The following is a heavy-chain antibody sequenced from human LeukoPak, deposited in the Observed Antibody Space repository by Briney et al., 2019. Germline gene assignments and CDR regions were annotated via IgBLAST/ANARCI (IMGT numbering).Heavy chain of an antibody. CDR1: GYTFTYHY. CDR3: AKGGYISHFDY. J-gene: IGHJ4*02. Sequence: AXGYTFTYHYLHWVRQAPGQALEWMGWISAYNGNTNYAQKFQGRVTMTTDTSTSTAYMELRRLRFDDTAVYYCAKGGYISHFDYWGQGTLVTVSS. V-gene: IGHV1-18*04. CDR2: ISAYNGNT. D-gene: IGHD5-12*01.